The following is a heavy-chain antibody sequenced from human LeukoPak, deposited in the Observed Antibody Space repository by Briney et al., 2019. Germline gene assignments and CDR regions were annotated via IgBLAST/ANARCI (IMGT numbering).Heavy chain of an antibody. CDR3: ARAPGGYKKYFDY. J-gene: IGHJ4*02. Sequence: SVKVSCKASGGTFSSYAISWVRQAPGQGLEWMGGIIPIFGTANYAQKFQGRVTITADESTSTAYMELSSLRPEDTAVYYCARAPGGYKKYFDYWGQGTLVTVSS. D-gene: IGHD5-18*01. CDR2: IIPIFGTA. CDR1: GGTFSSYA. V-gene: IGHV1-69*13.